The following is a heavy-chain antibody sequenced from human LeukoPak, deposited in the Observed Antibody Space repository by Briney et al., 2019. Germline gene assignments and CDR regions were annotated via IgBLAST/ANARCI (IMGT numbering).Heavy chain of an antibody. J-gene: IGHJ4*02. D-gene: IGHD1-26*01. Sequence: SETLSLTCTVSGVSVRSYYWTWVRQPPGKGLEWIGYIHYSGNTNYNPSLKSRVTMSVDTSKNQFSLNLRSVSAADTSMYYCVRDRVGTTWFHFWGQGTLVTVSS. V-gene: IGHV4-59*02. CDR1: GVSVRSYY. CDR3: VRDRVGTTWFHF. CDR2: IHYSGNT.